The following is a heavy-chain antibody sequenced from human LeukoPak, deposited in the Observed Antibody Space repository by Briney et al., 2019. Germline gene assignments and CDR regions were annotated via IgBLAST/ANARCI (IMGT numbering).Heavy chain of an antibody. CDR3: ARLCIVGTKSAFDI. CDR1: GFTFSSYG. J-gene: IGHJ3*02. Sequence: GGSLRLSCAASGFTFSSYGMNWVRRAPGKGLEWVSFISSSSSYINYADSVKGRFTISRDNAKKSLYLQMNSLRAEDTAVYYCARLCIVGTKSAFDIWGQGTMVTVSS. CDR2: ISSSSSYI. D-gene: IGHD1-26*01. V-gene: IGHV3-21*01.